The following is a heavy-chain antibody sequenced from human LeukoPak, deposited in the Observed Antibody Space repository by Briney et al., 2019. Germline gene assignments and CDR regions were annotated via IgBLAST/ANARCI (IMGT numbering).Heavy chain of an antibody. J-gene: IGHJ4*02. Sequence: ASVTVSCKASGGTFSSYAISWVRQAPGQGLEWMGGIIPIFGTANYAQKFQGRVTITTDESTSTAYMELSSLRSEDTAVYYCASLHYSSGWYFDYWGQGTLVTVSS. D-gene: IGHD6-19*01. CDR2: IIPIFGTA. CDR1: GGTFSSYA. CDR3: ASLHYSSGWYFDY. V-gene: IGHV1-69*05.